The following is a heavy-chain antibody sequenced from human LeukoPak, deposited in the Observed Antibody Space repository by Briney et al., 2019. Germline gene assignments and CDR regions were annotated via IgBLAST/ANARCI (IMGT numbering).Heavy chain of an antibody. CDR3: ARDRTGTTRGYYYYYMDV. D-gene: IGHD1-7*01. J-gene: IGHJ6*03. CDR2: INPSGGST. CDR1: GYTFTSYY. Sequence: ASVKVSCKASGYTFTSYYMHWVRQAPGQGLEWVGIINPSGGSTSYAQKFQGRVTMTRDTSTSTVYMELSSLRSEDTAVYYCARDRTGTTRGYYYYYMDVWGKGTTVTVSS. V-gene: IGHV1-46*01.